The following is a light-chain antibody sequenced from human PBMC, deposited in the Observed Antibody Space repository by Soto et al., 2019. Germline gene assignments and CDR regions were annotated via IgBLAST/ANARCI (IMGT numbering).Light chain of an antibody. CDR3: QQSFSTPQT. J-gene: IGKJ4*01. CDR2: VAS. V-gene: IGKV1-39*01. CDR1: QSINIY. Sequence: DIQMTQSPSSLSASVGDSVTITCRASQSINIYLSWYQQKPGKAPKLLINVASTLHGGVPSRFSGSGSGTDFTLAISSLEPEDSATYYGQQSFSTPQTFGGGTRVEIK.